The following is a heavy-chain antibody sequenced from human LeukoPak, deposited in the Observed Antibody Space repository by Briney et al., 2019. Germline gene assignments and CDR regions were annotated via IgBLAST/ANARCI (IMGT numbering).Heavy chain of an antibody. V-gene: IGHV4-34*01. CDR3: AAALERRVFDY. J-gene: IGHJ4*02. Sequence: SETLSLTCAVYGGSFSGYYWSWIRQPPGKGLEWIGEINHSGSTNYNPSLKSRVTISVDKSKNQFSLKLSSVTAADTAVYYCAAALERRVFDYWGQGTLVTVSS. CDR1: GGSFSGYY. CDR2: INHSGST. D-gene: IGHD1-1*01.